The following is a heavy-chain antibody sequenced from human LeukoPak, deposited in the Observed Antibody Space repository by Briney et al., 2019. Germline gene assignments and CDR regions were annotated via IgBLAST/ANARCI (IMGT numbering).Heavy chain of an antibody. CDR3: ARDLEGYHYGSGNYPQ. V-gene: IGHV1-2*02. CDR2: TNPTSGGT. Sequence: ASVKVSCKASGYTFTTYWIHWVRQAPGQGLEWMGWTNPTSGGTNYAQNFQGRVTMTRDTSISTAYMELSSLRSDDTAVYYCARDLEGYHYGSGNYPQWGQGTLVTVSS. D-gene: IGHD3-10*01. CDR1: GYTFTTYW. J-gene: IGHJ4*02.